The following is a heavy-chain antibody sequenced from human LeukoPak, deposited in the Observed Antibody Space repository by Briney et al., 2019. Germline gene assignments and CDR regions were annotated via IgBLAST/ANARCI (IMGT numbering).Heavy chain of an antibody. J-gene: IGHJ4*02. CDR3: AKDHHHCSGDACVFDY. D-gene: IGHD2-15*01. V-gene: IGHV3-9*01. Sequence: GRSLRLSCAASGFTFEDYAIHWVRQGPGQGLDWVSGIGWNSGTTDYADSVKGRFTISSDNAKNSLYLQMNSLRAEDTASYYCAKDHHHCSGDACVFDYWGQGTLVTVSS. CDR2: IGWNSGTT. CDR1: GFTFEDYA.